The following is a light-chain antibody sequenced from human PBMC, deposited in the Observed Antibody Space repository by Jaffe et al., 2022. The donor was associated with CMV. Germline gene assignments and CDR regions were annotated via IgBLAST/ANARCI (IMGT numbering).Light chain of an antibody. CDR1: QNIRNY. V-gene: IGKV1-39*01. CDR2: SAS. J-gene: IGKJ2*01. CDR3: QQSYTSPFT. Sequence: DIQMTQSPSSLSVSVGDRITITCRASQNIRNYLDWFQQKPGKAPRLLIYSASTLQSGVPSRFSGSGSGTDFTLTISSLEPEDFATYYCQQSYTSPFTFGQGTKLDIK.